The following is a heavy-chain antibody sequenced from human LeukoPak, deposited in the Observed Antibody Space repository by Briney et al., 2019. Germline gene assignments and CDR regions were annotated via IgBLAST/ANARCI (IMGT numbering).Heavy chain of an antibody. CDR2: ISGSGGST. CDR3: AKDHYDILTGYYKGLPYFDY. J-gene: IGHJ4*02. CDR1: GFTFSSYA. Sequence: PGGSLRLSCAASGFTFSSYAMSWVRQAPGKGLAWVSAISGSGGSTYYADSVKGRFTISRDNSKNTLYLQMNSLRAEDTAVYYCAKDHYDILTGYYKGLPYFDYWGQGTLVIVSS. D-gene: IGHD3-9*01. V-gene: IGHV3-23*01.